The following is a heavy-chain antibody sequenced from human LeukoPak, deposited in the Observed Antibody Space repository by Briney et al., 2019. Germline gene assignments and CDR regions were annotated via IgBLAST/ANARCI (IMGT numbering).Heavy chain of an antibody. CDR1: GFTFSSYG. Sequence: GRSLRLSCAASGFTFSSYGMPWVRQAPGKGLEWVAVIWYDGSNKYYADSVKGRFTISRDNSKNTLYLQMNSLRAEDTAVYYCARDIDRYYADYWGLGTLVTVSS. D-gene: IGHD3-3*01. CDR2: IWYDGSNK. V-gene: IGHV3-33*01. CDR3: ARDIDRYYADY. J-gene: IGHJ4*02.